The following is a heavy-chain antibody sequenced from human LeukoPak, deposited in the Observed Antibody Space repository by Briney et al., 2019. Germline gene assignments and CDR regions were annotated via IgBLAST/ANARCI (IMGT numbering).Heavy chain of an antibody. J-gene: IGHJ5*02. CDR2: INPNSGGT. CDR3: ARERGRIAAAGHNWFDP. D-gene: IGHD6-13*01. Sequence: ASVEVSCKASGYTFTGYYMHWVRQAPGQGLEWMGWINPNSGGTNYAQKFQGRVTMTRDTSISTAYMELSRLRSDDTAVYYCARERGRIAAAGHNWFDPWGQGTLVTVSS. V-gene: IGHV1-2*02. CDR1: GYTFTGYY.